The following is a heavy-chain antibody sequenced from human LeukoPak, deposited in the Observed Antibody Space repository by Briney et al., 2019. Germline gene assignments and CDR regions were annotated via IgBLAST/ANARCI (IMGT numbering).Heavy chain of an antibody. D-gene: IGHD6-19*01. J-gene: IGHJ4*02. CDR2: IAGAGDTM. V-gene: IGHV3-48*01. CDR1: GFPINNYP. Sequence: GGSLRLSCAASGFPINNYPMIWVRQAPGKGLESVSYIAGAGDTMHYAGSVRGRFAISRDNGKNSLYLQMNALRAEDTAIYYCARVAGGVAGADFWGQGTLVTVSS. CDR3: ARVAGGVAGADF.